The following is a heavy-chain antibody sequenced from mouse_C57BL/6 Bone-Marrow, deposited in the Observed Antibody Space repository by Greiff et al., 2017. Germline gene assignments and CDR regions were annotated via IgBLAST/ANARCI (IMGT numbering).Heavy chain of an antibody. V-gene: IGHV5-15*01. D-gene: IGHD4-1*01. Sequence: DVMLVESGGGLVQPGGSLKLSCAASGFTFSDYGMAWVRQAPRQGLEWVAFISNFAYSIYYADTVTGRFTISRENAKNTLYLEMSSLRSEDTAMYYCAKQWDPYWGQGTLVTVSA. CDR3: AKQWDPY. CDR1: GFTFSDYG. J-gene: IGHJ3*01. CDR2: ISNFAYSI.